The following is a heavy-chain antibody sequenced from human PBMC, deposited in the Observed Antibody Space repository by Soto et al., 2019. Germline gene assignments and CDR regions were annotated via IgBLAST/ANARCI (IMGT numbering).Heavy chain of an antibody. V-gene: IGHV3-23*03. Sequence: EVQLVESGGDLVQPGRSLRLSCAASGFTFSGYAMSWVRQAPGKGLEWVSVIYGGGNSSYYADSVKGRFTISRDNSKNTLYLQMSSLRSEDASVYYCAKYMGRVTTSWPFDYWGQGNLVTFSS. D-gene: IGHD4-17*01. CDR3: AKYMGRVTTSWPFDY. J-gene: IGHJ4*02. CDR2: IYGGGNSS. CDR1: GFTFSGYA.